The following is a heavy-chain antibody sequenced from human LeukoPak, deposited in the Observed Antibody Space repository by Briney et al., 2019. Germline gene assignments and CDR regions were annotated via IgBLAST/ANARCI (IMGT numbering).Heavy chain of an antibody. D-gene: IGHD4-17*01. CDR1: GYTFTGYY. CDR2: INPNSGDT. J-gene: IGHJ4*02. CDR3: ARDLRVTTVTTGDY. Sequence: ASVKVSCKASGYTFTGYYMHWVRQAPGQGLEWMGWINPNSGDTHYAQKFQGRVTMTRDTSISTAYMELSRLRSDDTAVYYCARDLRVTTVTTGDYWGQGTLVTVSS. V-gene: IGHV1-2*02.